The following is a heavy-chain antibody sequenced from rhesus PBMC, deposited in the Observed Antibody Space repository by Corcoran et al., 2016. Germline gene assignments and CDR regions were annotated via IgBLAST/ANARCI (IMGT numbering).Heavy chain of an antibody. J-gene: IGHJ4*01. CDR1: GGSISGYYY. CDR3: ASAVTGTNYFDY. Sequence: QVQLQESGPGLVKPSETLSLTCAVTGGSISGYYYWSWIRKPPGKGLEWVGSIYGSGGSNYLNPSRTRRVTLSVDTSKNQFSLRLGSVTAADTAVYYCASAVTGTNYFDYWGQGVLVTVSS. D-gene: IGHD1-26*01. V-gene: IGHV4S14*01. CDR2: IYGSGGSN.